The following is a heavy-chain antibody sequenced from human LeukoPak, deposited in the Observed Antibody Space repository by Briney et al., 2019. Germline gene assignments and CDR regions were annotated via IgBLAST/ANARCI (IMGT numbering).Heavy chain of an antibody. V-gene: IGHV3-30*01. J-gene: IGHJ3*02. CDR3: ARDALLPDSSGYLHDAFDI. CDR1: GFTFSSYA. CDR2: ISYDGSNK. D-gene: IGHD3-22*01. Sequence: GGSLRLSCAASGFTFSSYAMHWVRQAPGKGLERVAVISYDGSNKYYADSVKGRFTISRDNSKNTLYLQMNSLRAEDTAVYYCARDALLPDSSGYLHDAFDIWGQGTMVTVSS.